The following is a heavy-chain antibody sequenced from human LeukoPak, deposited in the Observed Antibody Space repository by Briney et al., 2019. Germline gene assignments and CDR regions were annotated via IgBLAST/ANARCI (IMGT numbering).Heavy chain of an antibody. D-gene: IGHD6-19*01. CDR1: GFSFSSYV. V-gene: IGHV3-23*01. CDR2: IIGSGDSA. CDR3: AKRGPAGAGKSPDYFEY. J-gene: IGHJ4*02. Sequence: GGSLRLSCAASGFSFSSYVMSWVRQAPGKGLEWVSAIIGSGDSAYYADPVKGRFTISRDNSKNTLYLQMNSLRAEDTAVYYCAKRGPAGAGKSPDYFEYWGQGTLVTVSS.